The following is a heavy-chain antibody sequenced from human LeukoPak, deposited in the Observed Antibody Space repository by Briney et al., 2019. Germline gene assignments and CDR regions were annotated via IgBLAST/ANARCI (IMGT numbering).Heavy chain of an antibody. D-gene: IGHD6-25*01. CDR1: GGSISSDY. CDR3: AKYTAAARGSFGY. Sequence: SETLSLTCTVSGGSISSDYWSWIRQPPGKGLEWIGYVYYSGSTNYNPSLTSRVTISLDTSKNQFSPSLSSVTAADTAMYYCAKYTAAARGSFGYWGQGTLVIVSS. CDR2: VYYSGST. J-gene: IGHJ4*02. V-gene: IGHV4-59*08.